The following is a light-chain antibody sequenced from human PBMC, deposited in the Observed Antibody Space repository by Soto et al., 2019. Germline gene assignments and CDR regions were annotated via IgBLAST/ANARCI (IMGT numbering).Light chain of an antibody. Sequence: QTVVTQEPSFSVSPGRTVTLTCGLSSGSVSTSYYPSWYQQTPGQAPRTLIYSTNTRCSGVPDRFSGSSLGNKAGRTITGAQADDESDYYCVLYMGSGIWVFGGGTKVTVL. CDR2: STN. J-gene: IGLJ3*02. V-gene: IGLV8-61*01. CDR3: VLYMGSGIWV. CDR1: SGSVSTSYY.